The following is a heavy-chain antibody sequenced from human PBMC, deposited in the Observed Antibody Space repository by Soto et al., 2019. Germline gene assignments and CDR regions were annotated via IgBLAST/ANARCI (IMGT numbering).Heavy chain of an antibody. CDR1: GYTLTELS. CDR2: FDPEDGET. CDR3: ATNSPHPVGDAAMVLVPVYYYGMDV. Sequence: ASVKVSCKVSGYTLTELSMHWVRQAPGKGLEWMGGFDPEDGETIYAQKFQGRVTMTEDTSTDTAYMELSSLRSEDTAVYYCATNSPHPVGDAAMVLVPVYYYGMDVWGQGTTVTVSS. V-gene: IGHV1-24*01. D-gene: IGHD5-18*01. J-gene: IGHJ6*02.